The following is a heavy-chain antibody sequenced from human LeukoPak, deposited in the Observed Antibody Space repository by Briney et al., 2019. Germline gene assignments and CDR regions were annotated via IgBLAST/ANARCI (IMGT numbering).Heavy chain of an antibody. CDR3: VPIPADY. D-gene: IGHD1-14*01. V-gene: IGHV3-73*01. Sequence: GGSLRLSCAASGFNFSGSAMHWVRQASEKGLEWVGRVRSKAHNYATAYAASVEGRFTISRDDSKNTAYLQMNSLKTEDTAVYYCVPIPADYWGQGTLVTVSS. CDR2: VRSKAHNYAT. CDR1: GFNFSGSA. J-gene: IGHJ4*02.